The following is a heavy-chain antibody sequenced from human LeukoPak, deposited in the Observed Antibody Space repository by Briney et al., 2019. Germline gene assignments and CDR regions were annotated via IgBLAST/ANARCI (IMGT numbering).Heavy chain of an antibody. D-gene: IGHD2-15*01. J-gene: IGHJ6*03. Sequence: GGSLRLSCAASGFTFSSYAMSWVRQAPGKGLEWVSAISGSGGSTYYADSVKGRFTISRDNSKNTLYLQMNSLRAEDTAVYYCAKDLADYYYYYYMDVWGKGTTVTVSS. CDR3: AKDLADYYYYYYMDV. V-gene: IGHV3-23*01. CDR2: ISGSGGST. CDR1: GFTFSSYA.